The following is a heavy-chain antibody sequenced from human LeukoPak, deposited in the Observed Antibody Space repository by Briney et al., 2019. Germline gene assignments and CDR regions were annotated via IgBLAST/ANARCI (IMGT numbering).Heavy chain of an antibody. CDR2: IYYSGST. D-gene: IGHD3-3*01. V-gene: IGHV4-31*03. Sequence: SETLSLTCTVSGGSISSGGYYWSWIRQHPGKGLEWIGYIYYSGSTYYNPSLKSRVTISVDTFKNQFSLKLSSVTAADTAVYYCARAPQDDFWSGSVWFDPWGQGTLVTVSS. J-gene: IGHJ5*02. CDR1: GGSISSGGYY. CDR3: ARAPQDDFWSGSVWFDP.